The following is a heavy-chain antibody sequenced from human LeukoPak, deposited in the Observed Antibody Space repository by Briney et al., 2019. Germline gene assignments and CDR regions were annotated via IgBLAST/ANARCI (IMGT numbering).Heavy chain of an antibody. V-gene: IGHV3-30*03. J-gene: IGHJ4*02. CDR1: GFTFSSHG. Sequence: RSGGSLRLSCAASGFTFSSHGMHWVRQAPGMGLEWVALILYDGSNEYYADSVQGRFTISRDSSRNTLYLQMNSLRAEDTAVYYCVRSLCGRYDYWGQESLATVSS. D-gene: IGHD1-26*01. CDR3: VRSLCGRYDY. CDR2: ILYDGSNE.